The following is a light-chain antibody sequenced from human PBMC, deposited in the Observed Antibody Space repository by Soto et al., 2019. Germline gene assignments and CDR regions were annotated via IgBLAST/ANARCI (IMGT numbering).Light chain of an antibody. Sequence: QSALTQPASVSGSPGQSITISCTGTSSDVGGYNYVSWYQQHPGEAPQLMIYDVSNRPSGVSDRFSGSKSSNTASLTISGLQAEDEADYYCSSYTSSITYVFGSGTKLTVL. CDR1: SSDVGGYNY. CDR2: DVS. V-gene: IGLV2-14*01. CDR3: SSYTSSITYV. J-gene: IGLJ1*01.